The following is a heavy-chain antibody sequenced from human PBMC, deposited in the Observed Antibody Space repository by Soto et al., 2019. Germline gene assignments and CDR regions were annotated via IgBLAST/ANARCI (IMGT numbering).Heavy chain of an antibody. CDR1: GFTFSSYA. CDR2: ISYDGSNK. V-gene: IGHV3-30-3*01. Sequence: GGSLRLSCAASGFTFSSYAMYWFRQAPGKGLEWVAVISYDGSNKYYADSVKGRFTISRDNSKNTPYLQMNSLRAEDTAVYYCAREETYSSSWYGPSYYYYGMDVWGQGTTVTVSS. J-gene: IGHJ6*02. D-gene: IGHD6-13*01. CDR3: AREETYSSSWYGPSYYYYGMDV.